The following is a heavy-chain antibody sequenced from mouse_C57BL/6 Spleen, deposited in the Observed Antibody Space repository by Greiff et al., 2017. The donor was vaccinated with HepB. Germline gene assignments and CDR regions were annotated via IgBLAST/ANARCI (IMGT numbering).Heavy chain of an antibody. CDR3: ARGTMAPFAY. CDR1: GYTFTSYW. Sequence: QLPGAELVKPGASVKMSCKASGYTFTSYWITWVKQRPGQGLEWIGDIYPGSGSTNYNEKFKSKATLTVDTSSSTAYMQLSSLTSEDSAVYYCARGTMAPFAYWGQGTLVTVSA. CDR2: IYPGSGST. J-gene: IGHJ3*01. D-gene: IGHD1-1*02. V-gene: IGHV1-55*01.